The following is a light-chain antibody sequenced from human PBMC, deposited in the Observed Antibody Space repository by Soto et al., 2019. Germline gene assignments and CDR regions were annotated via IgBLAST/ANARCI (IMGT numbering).Light chain of an antibody. J-gene: IGKJ4*01. CDR3: QQYDILQIT. Sequence: DIHMTQSPSSLFASVGDRVTITCHVTQDINIYLNWYQQKPGKAPNLLIYDASNLEIGVPSRFSGSGSGTHFTFTISSLQTEDIGTYYCQQYDILQITLGRGTKGDI. CDR2: DAS. V-gene: IGKV1-33*01. CDR1: QDINIY.